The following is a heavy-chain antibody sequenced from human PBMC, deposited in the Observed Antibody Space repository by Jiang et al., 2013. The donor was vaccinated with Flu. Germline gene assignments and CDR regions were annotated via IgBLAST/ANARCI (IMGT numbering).Heavy chain of an antibody. D-gene: IGHD4-17*01. Sequence: VSCKASGYTFTNYGISWVRQAPGQGLEWMGWISTYNGNTDYAQKLQGRVTMTTDTSTSTAYMELRSLRSDDTAVYYCARDQNYGNNWFDPWGQGTLVTVSS. CDR3: ARDQNYGNNWFDP. J-gene: IGHJ5*02. V-gene: IGHV1-18*01. CDR1: GYTFTNYG. CDR2: ISTYNGNT.